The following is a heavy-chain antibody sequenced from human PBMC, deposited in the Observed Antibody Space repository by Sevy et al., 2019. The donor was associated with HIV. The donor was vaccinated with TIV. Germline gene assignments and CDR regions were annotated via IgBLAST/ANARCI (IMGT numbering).Heavy chain of an antibody. CDR3: AKDRVVVVPAAPGLGYYYGMDV. V-gene: IGHV3-30*02. CDR2: IRYDGSNK. CDR1: GFTFNYYG. J-gene: IGHJ6*02. D-gene: IGHD2-2*01. Sequence: GGSLRLSCAASGFTFNYYGMYWVRQAPGKGLEWVSFIRYDGSNKDYADSEKGRFTISRDNSKNTVYLQMNSLRGEDTAVYHCAKDRVVVVPAAPGLGYYYGMDVWGQGTTVTVSS.